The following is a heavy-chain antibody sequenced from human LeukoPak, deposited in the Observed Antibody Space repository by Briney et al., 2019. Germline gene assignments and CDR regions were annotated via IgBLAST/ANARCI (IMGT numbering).Heavy chain of an antibody. CDR3: ARELISQQLVYWFDP. Sequence: NPSETLSLTCAVSGGSISSNSYYWGWIRQPPGKGLEWIGSIYYSGSTYYNPSLKSRVTISVDTSKNQFSLRLNSVTAADTAFYYCARELISQQLVYWFDPWGQGTLVTVSS. V-gene: IGHV4-39*07. J-gene: IGHJ5*02. CDR1: GGSISSNSYY. D-gene: IGHD6-13*01. CDR2: IYYSGST.